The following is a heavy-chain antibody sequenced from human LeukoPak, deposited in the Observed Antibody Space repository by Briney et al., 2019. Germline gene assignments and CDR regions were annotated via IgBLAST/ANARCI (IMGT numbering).Heavy chain of an antibody. D-gene: IGHD6-6*01. CDR2: IWYDGSNK. CDR3: ARDPSYSSSSYYFDY. V-gene: IGHV3-33*01. Sequence: GRSLRLSCAAPGFTFSSYGMHWVRQAPGKGLEWVAVIWYDGSNKYYADSVKGRFTISRDNSKNTLYLQMNSLRAEDTAVYYCARDPSYSSSSYYFDYWGQGTLVTVSS. J-gene: IGHJ4*02. CDR1: GFTFSSYG.